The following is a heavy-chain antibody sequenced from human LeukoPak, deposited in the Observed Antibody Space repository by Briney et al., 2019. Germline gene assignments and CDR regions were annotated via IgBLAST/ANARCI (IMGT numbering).Heavy chain of an antibody. V-gene: IGHV6-1*01. CDR2: TYYRSKWFY. D-gene: IGHD1-1*01. CDR1: GDSVSNTGAA. Sequence: SPTLSLTFAISGDSVSNTGAAWNWVRQSPSRGFEWLGRTYYRSKWFYDYAVSVKSRIIISPDTSKNQFSLQLNSMTPEDTAMYYCTRDPPNDQSYDLWGQGTLVTVSS. CDR3: TRDPPNDQSYDL. J-gene: IGHJ5*02.